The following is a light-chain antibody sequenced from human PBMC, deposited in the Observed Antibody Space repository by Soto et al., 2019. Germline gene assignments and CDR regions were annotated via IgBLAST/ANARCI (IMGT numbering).Light chain of an antibody. CDR3: QQRSNWPPALS. V-gene: IGKV3-11*01. Sequence: VLTQSPATLSLSPGDRATLSCRASQSVNNFLAWYQQKPGQTPRLLIYDASKRATGIPGRFVGSGSGTDFTLTISSLEPEDFAVYYCQQRSNWPPALSFGGGTKVDSK. CDR1: QSVNNF. J-gene: IGKJ4*01. CDR2: DAS.